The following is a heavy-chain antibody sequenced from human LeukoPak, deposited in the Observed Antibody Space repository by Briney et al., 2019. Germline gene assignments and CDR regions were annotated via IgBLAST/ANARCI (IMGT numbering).Heavy chain of an antibody. D-gene: IGHD3-3*01. CDR3: STGFFGVVNDAFDI. V-gene: IGHV3-15*01. CDR2: IHSKTDGGTA. J-gene: IGHJ3*02. CDR1: GFTFNNAW. Sequence: GGSLRLSCAASGFTFNNAWMNWVRQAPGKGLEWVGRIHSKTDGGTADYAAPVKGRFTISRDDSKNTLWLQMNSLKTEDTAVYYCSTGFFGVVNDAFDIWGQGTMVIVSS.